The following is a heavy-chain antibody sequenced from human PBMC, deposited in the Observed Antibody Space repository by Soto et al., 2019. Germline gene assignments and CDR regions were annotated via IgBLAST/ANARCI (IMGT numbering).Heavy chain of an antibody. CDR1: GFTFSNEN. D-gene: IGHD6-13*01. J-gene: IGHJ5*02. CDR3: ARGLGSSWFFL. V-gene: IGHV3-48*01. CDR2: IGSSSSPI. Sequence: GGSLRLSCAASGFTFSNENMNWVRQAPGKGLEWVSYIGSSSSPIKYADSVKGRFTISRDNAKNSLFLQMTSLRAEDTAVYYCARGLGSSWFFLWGQGTLVTVSS.